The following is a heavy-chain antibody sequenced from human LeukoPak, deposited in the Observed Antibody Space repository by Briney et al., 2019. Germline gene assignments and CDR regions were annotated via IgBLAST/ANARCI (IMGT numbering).Heavy chain of an antibody. J-gene: IGHJ4*02. D-gene: IGHD5-18*01. Sequence: ASVKVSCKASGYTFTGYYMHWVRQAPGQGLEWMGWINPNSGGTNYARKFQGRVTITRDTSISTAYMELSRLRSDDTAVYYCARGTVDTAMVMDYWGQGTLVTVSS. CDR3: ARGTVDTAMVMDY. V-gene: IGHV1-2*02. CDR1: GYTFTGYY. CDR2: INPNSGGT.